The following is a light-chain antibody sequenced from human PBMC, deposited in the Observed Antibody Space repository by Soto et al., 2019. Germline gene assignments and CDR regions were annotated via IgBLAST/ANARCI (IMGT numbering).Light chain of an antibody. J-gene: IGLJ1*01. V-gene: IGLV2-8*01. CDR3: CSLTTSHTYV. Sequence: QSALAQPPSASGSPGQSVTISCTGSGSDIGAYKFVSWYQQHPGKAPKLMIFGVTERPSGVPDRFSGSKSGNTASLTISGLQADDEADYYCCSLTTSHTYVFGSGTKLTVL. CDR1: GSDIGAYKF. CDR2: GVT.